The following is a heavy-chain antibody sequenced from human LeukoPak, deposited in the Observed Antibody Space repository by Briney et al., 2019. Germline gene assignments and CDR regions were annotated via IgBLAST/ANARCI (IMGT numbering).Heavy chain of an antibody. V-gene: IGHV5-51*01. CDR3: ARHGPDYGGFDY. CDR1: GYSFTTYW. J-gene: IGHJ4*02. D-gene: IGHD4-23*01. CDR2: IYPGDSDS. Sequence: GESLKISCKGSGYSFTTYWIGWVRQMPGKGLEWMGIIYPGDSDSRYSPSFQGQVTMSADKSTSTAYQQWSSLKASDTAMYYCARHGPDYGGFDYWGQGTLVTVSS.